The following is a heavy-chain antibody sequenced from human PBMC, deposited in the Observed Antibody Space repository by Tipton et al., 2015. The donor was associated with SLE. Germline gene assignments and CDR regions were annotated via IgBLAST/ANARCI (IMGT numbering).Heavy chain of an antibody. J-gene: IGHJ4*02. Sequence: TLSLTCAVYGGSFSGYYWSWIRQPPGKRLEWIGEINHSGSTNYNPSLKSRVAISVDTSKNQFSLKLSSVTAADTAVYYCARVYGDYVGYWGQGTLVTVSS. CDR2: INHSGST. CDR3: ARVYGDYVGY. V-gene: IGHV4-34*01. CDR1: GGSFSGYY. D-gene: IGHD4-17*01.